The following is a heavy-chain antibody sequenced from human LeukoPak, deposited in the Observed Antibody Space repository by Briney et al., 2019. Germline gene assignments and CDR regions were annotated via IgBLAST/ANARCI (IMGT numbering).Heavy chain of an antibody. J-gene: IGHJ4*02. CDR2: ISGRGVST. V-gene: IGHV3-23*01. Sequence: GGSLRLSCAASGFTFSSYAMSWVRQAPGKGLEWVSTISGRGVSTYSADSVKGRFTISRDNPKNTLYLQMYSLRAEDTAVYFCAKDQASDYYDSSGYPLHFDYWGQGTLVTVSS. CDR3: AKDQASDYYDSSGYPLHFDY. D-gene: IGHD3-22*01. CDR1: GFTFSSYA.